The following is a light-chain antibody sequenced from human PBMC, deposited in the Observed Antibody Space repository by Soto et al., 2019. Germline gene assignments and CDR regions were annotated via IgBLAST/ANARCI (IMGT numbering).Light chain of an antibody. CDR1: QSISSY. CDR2: AAS. V-gene: IGKV1-39*01. CDR3: RLSYSMPRK. Sequence: DIQMTHSPSSLSASVGDRVTITCRASQSISSYLNWYQQKPGKAPKLLIYAASTLQSGVPSRFSGSGSGTDFTVSIRSLECEDFASYYSRLSYSMPRKFGEGTKVDIK. J-gene: IGKJ1*01.